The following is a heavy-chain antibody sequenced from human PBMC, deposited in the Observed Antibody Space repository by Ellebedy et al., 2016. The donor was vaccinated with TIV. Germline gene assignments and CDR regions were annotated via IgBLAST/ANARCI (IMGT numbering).Heavy chain of an antibody. CDR3: ARESIQVVTPWWYFDL. CDR1: GYSFTSYW. CDR2: IYPGDSDT. Sequence: PGGSLRLSCKSSGYSFTSYWIGWVRQMPGKGLEWMGIIYPGDSDTRYSPSFQGQVTISADKSISTAYLQWSSLKASDTAMYYCARESIQVVTPWWYFDLWGRGTLVTVSS. V-gene: IGHV5-51*01. J-gene: IGHJ2*01. D-gene: IGHD4-23*01.